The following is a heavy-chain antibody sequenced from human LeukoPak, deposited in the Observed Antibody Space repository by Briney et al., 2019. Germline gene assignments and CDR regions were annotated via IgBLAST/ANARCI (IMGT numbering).Heavy chain of an antibody. J-gene: IGHJ4*02. CDR1: GGSTSSSSYY. Sequence: SETLSLTCTVSGGSTSSSSYYWGWIRQPPGKGLEWIGSIYYSGSTYYNPSLKSRVTISVDTSKNQFSLKLSSVTAADTAVYYCARLRMRGSGADYFDYWGQGTLVTVSS. D-gene: IGHD3-10*01. CDR3: ARLRMRGSGADYFDY. CDR2: IYYSGST. V-gene: IGHV4-39*01.